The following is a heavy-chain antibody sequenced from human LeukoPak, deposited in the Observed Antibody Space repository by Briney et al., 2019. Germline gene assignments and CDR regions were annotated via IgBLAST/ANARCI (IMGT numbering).Heavy chain of an antibody. D-gene: IGHD2/OR15-2a*01. CDR1: GFTFTNYV. J-gene: IGHJ5*02. CDR2: ISTRTGSS. Sequence: PGGSLRLSCVASGFTFTNYVMNWVRQVPGKGLEWVAHISTRTGSSCYADSVRSRFTISRDTAKNSLYLEMNSLRVEDTAIYYCARDGGVEGSTTWFDPWGQGTQVTVSS. V-gene: IGHV3-21*01. CDR3: ARDGGVEGSTTWFDP.